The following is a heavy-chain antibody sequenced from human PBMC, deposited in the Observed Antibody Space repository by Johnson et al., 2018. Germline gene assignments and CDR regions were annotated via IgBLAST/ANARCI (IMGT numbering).Heavy chain of an antibody. Sequence: QVQLQESGPGLVKPSETLSLTCTVSGGSISRYYWNWIRQPPGKGLEWIGYIYYSGSTNYNPSLRSRVTISVDTSKSQFSLRLSAVTAADTAVYYCAGVTPFGVVPYTYYGMDVWGQGTTVTVSS. D-gene: IGHD3-3*01. CDR2: IYYSGST. V-gene: IGHV4-59*01. CDR3: AGVTPFGVVPYTYYGMDV. J-gene: IGHJ6*02. CDR1: GGSISRYY.